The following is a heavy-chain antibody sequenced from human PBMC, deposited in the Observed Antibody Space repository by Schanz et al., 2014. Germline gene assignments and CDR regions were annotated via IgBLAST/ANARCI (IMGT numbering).Heavy chain of an antibody. Sequence: EVHLVESGGGLVQPGGSLRLSCTASGFSFSDHAMDWVRQAAGKGLEWVSAISGSGGSTYYADSVKGRFTISRDNSKNSLYLQMNSLRAEDTAVYYCVRDSFFAFDYWGQGTLVTVSA. CDR2: ISGSGGST. CDR1: GFSFSDHA. CDR3: VRDSFFAFDY. J-gene: IGHJ4*02. V-gene: IGHV3-23*04. D-gene: IGHD3-3*01.